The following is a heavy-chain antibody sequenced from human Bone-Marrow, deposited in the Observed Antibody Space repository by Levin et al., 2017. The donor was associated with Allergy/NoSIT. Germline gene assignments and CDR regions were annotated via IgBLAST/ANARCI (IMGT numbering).Heavy chain of an antibody. CDR3: AKDRRQLVLRYYFDY. D-gene: IGHD6-13*01. CDR2: ISGSGGST. J-gene: IGHJ4*02. V-gene: IGHV3-23*01. Sequence: GESLKISCAASGFTFSSYAMSWVRQAPGKGLEWVSAISGSGGSTYYADSVKGRFTISRDNSKNTLYLQMNSLRAEDTAVYYCAKDRRQLVLRYYFDYWGQGTLVTVSS. CDR1: GFTFSSYA.